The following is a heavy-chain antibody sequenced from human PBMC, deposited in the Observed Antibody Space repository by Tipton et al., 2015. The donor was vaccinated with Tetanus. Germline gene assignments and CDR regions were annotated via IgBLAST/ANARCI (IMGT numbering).Heavy chain of an antibody. Sequence: TLSLTCSVSGGSISSRNYYWGWIRQPPGKGLEFIGRVYYSGNTYYNPSIKSRVTISVDTSKNQFSLKLSSVTATDTAVYYCAAQIIPTDRGGWFDPWGQGTLVTVSS. V-gene: IGHV4-39*01. J-gene: IGHJ5*02. CDR2: VYYSGNT. D-gene: IGHD3-3*01. CDR3: AAQIIPTDRGGWFDP. CDR1: GGSISSRNYY.